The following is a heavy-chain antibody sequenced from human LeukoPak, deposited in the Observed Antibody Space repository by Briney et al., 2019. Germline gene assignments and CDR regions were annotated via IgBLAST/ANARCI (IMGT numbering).Heavy chain of an antibody. J-gene: IGHJ4*02. CDR2: IYYSGST. Sequence: SETLSLTCTVSGGSISSYYWSWIRQPPGKGLEWIGYIYYSGSTNYNPSLKSRVTISVDTSKNQFSLKLSSVTAADTAVYYCARSGYYGSGSYYRPYFFDYWGQGTLVTVSS. V-gene: IGHV4-59*12. CDR1: GGSISSYY. D-gene: IGHD3-10*01. CDR3: ARSGYYGSGSYYRPYFFDY.